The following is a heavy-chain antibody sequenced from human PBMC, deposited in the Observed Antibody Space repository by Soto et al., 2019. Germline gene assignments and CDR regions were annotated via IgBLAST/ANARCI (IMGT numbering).Heavy chain of an antibody. CDR2: IIPIFGTA. D-gene: IGHD2-15*01. J-gene: IGHJ3*02. Sequence: QVQLVQSGAEVKKPGSSVKVSCKASGGTFSSYAISCVRQAPGQGLEWMGGIIPIFGTANYAQKFQGRVTITADESTSTGYMELSSLRSEDTAVYYCASWGRDCSGGSCYRSHAFDIWGQDTLVTVSS. CDR1: GGTFSSYA. CDR3: ASWGRDCSGGSCYRSHAFDI. V-gene: IGHV1-69*01.